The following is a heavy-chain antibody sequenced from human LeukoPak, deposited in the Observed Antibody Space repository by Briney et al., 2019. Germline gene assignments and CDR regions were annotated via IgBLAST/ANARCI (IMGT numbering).Heavy chain of an antibody. J-gene: IGHJ4*02. CDR3: ARAMSGYSSSSDFDY. CDR2: INPNSGGT. D-gene: IGHD6-6*01. Sequence: ASVKVSCKASGYTFIGYYMHWVRQAPGQGLEWMGWINPNSGGTNYAQKFQGRVTMTRDTSISTAYMELSRLRSDDTAVYYCARAMSGYSSSSDFDYWGQGTLVTVSS. V-gene: IGHV1-2*02. CDR1: GYTFIGYY.